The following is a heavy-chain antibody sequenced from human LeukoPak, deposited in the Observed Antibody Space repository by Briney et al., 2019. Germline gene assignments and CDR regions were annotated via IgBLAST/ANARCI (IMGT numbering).Heavy chain of an antibody. D-gene: IGHD4-23*01. CDR1: GFTFSTYG. CDR2: ISYDGSNK. Sequence: PGGSLRLSCAASGFTFSTYGMSWVRQAPGKGLEWVAVISYDGSNKYYADSVKGRFTISRDNSKNTLYLQMNSLRAEDTAVYYCARVSFNSGGAYYYYMDVWGKGTTVTVSS. CDR3: ARVSFNSGGAYYYYMDV. J-gene: IGHJ6*03. V-gene: IGHV3-30*03.